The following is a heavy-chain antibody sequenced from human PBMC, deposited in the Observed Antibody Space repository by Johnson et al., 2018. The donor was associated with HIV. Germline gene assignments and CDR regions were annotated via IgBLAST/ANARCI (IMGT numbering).Heavy chain of an antibody. V-gene: IGHV3-53*01. CDR3: ARDRTLTGYDASDI. D-gene: IGHD3-9*01. CDR2: IYSGGTT. CDR1: GFTVTSYY. Sequence: VQLVESGGGLIQPGGSLRLSCEASGFTVTSYYMSGVRQAPGKGLEWVSLIYSGGTTYYADSVKGRFTISRDSFKNTMYLQMNSLRVEDTAVYYCARDRTLTGYDASDIWGQGTTVIVSS. J-gene: IGHJ3*02.